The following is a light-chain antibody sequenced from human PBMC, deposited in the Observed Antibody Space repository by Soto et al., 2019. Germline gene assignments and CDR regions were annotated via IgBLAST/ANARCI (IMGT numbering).Light chain of an antibody. V-gene: IGKV1-39*01. Sequence: SASVGDRVPITCRASQSISSYLGWYQQKPGKAPKRLIYAASSLQSGVPSRFSGSGSGAEFTLTISSLQPEDFATYYCQQSYTTPWTFGQGTKVDI. CDR3: QQSYTTPWT. J-gene: IGKJ1*01. CDR1: QSISSY. CDR2: AAS.